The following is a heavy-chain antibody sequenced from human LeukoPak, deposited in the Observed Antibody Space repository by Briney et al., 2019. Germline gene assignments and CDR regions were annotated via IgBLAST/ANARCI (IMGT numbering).Heavy chain of an antibody. Sequence: PGGSLRLSCAASGFTFSDYYMSWIRQAPGKGLEWVSYISSSGSTIYYADSVKGRFTISRDNAKNSLYPQMNSLRAEDTAVYYCARDYYYDSSGYLGYWGQGTLVTVSS. CDR2: ISSSGSTI. CDR1: GFTFSDYY. D-gene: IGHD3-22*01. V-gene: IGHV3-11*01. J-gene: IGHJ4*02. CDR3: ARDYYYDSSGYLGY.